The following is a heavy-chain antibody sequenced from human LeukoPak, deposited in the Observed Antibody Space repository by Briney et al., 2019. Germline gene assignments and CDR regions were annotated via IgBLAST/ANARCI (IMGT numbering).Heavy chain of an antibody. Sequence: GGSLRLSCAASGFTFSNYAMSWVRQAPGKGLEWISAISGSGGSTHYADSVMGRFTISRDNSRNTLYLQMNSLRAEDTAVYYCATEQVVTAILFDYWGQGTLVTVSS. CDR1: GFTFSNYA. V-gene: IGHV3-23*01. CDR3: ATEQVVTAILFDY. J-gene: IGHJ4*02. CDR2: ISGSGGST. D-gene: IGHD2-21*02.